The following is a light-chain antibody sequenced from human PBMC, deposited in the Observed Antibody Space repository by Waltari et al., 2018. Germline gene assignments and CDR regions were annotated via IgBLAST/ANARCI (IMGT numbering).Light chain of an antibody. CDR2: KDS. V-gene: IGLV3-27*01. Sequence: SYELTQPSSVSVSPGQTARITCAGDVLAKTYARWFQQKPRQAPVLVLYKDSERPSGLPERFSGSSSGTTVTLTISGAQVEDEADYYCYSAADNRGVVFGGGTKLTVL. J-gene: IGLJ2*01. CDR3: YSAADNRGVV. CDR1: VLAKTY.